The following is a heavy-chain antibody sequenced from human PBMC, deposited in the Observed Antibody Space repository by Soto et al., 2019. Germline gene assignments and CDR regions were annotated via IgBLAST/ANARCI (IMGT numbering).Heavy chain of an antibody. Sequence: QVQLQESGPGLVKPSDTLSLTCAVSGYSISSSNWWGWIRQPPGKGLEWIGYIYYSGSTYYNPSRNTRVTMSVDTSKNQCSLKLSSVTAVDTAVYYCARKNGVLDAFDIWGQGTMVTVSS. J-gene: IGHJ3*02. CDR2: IYYSGST. CDR3: ARKNGVLDAFDI. D-gene: IGHD4-17*01. CDR1: GYSISSSNW. V-gene: IGHV4-28*01.